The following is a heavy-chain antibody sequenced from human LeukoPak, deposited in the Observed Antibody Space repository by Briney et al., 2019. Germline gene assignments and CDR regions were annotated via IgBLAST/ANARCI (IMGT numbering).Heavy chain of an antibody. D-gene: IGHD6-13*01. CDR1: GSSISSDGYY. CDR2: IYYSGTT. Sequence: SETLSLTCTVSGSSISSDGYYWSWIRQHTGRDLEWIGYIYYSGTTYYNPSLKSRVTISVDTSKNQFSLKLSSVTAADTAVYYCARSRGTAAEFDYWGQGTLVTVSS. V-gene: IGHV4-31*03. CDR3: ARSRGTAAEFDY. J-gene: IGHJ4*02.